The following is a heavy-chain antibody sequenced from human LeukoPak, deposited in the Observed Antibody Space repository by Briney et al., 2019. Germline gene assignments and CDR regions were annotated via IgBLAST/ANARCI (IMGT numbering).Heavy chain of an antibody. D-gene: IGHD2-15*01. Sequence: GASVKVSCKVSGYTLTELSMHWVRQAPGKGLEWMGGFDPEDGETIYAQKFQGRVTMTEDTSTDTAYMELSSLRSEDTAVYYCATVACSGGSCYPNWFDPWGQGTLVTVSS. CDR3: ATVACSGGSCYPNWFDP. V-gene: IGHV1-24*01. J-gene: IGHJ5*02. CDR2: FDPEDGET. CDR1: GYTLTELS.